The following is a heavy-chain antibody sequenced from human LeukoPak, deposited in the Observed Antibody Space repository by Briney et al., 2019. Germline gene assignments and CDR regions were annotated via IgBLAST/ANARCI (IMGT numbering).Heavy chain of an antibody. CDR1: GGPFSSYI. V-gene: IGHV1-69*05. CDR2: INPIFGTA. D-gene: IGHD2-15*01. J-gene: IGHJ4*02. Sequence: ASVQVSCKASGGPFSSYIITWVRPAPGQGLEWMGGINPIFGTASYAQKFRGRVTFTTDESTSTAYMELTSLKAEDTAVYYCAREEYCSGGSCYPRHHFDHWGQGTLVTVSS. CDR3: AREEYCSGGSCYPRHHFDH.